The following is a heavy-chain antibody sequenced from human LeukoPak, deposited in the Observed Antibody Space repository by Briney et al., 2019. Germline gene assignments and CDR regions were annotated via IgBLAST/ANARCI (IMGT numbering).Heavy chain of an antibody. CDR1: GGSISSSNYY. V-gene: IGHV4-39*01. J-gene: IGHJ5*02. CDR3: ARQRGSSWYPAEPPNWFDP. D-gene: IGHD6-13*01. Sequence: PSETLSLTCTVSGGSISSSNYYWAWIRQPPGKGLEWIGSFYYSGSTYYNPSLKSRVTISVDTSKNQFSLKLSSVTATDTAVYYCARQRGSSWYPAEPPNWFDPWGQGTLVTVSS. CDR2: FYYSGST.